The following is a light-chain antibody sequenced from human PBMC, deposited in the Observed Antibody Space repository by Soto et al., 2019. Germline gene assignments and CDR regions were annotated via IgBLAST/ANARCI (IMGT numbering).Light chain of an antibody. Sequence: EIVLTQSQGTLSLSPGERATLSCRASQSVSSNFLAWYQQKPGQAPRLLIYGASTRVTGIPARFSGSGSGTEFTLTISSLQSEDFAVYYCQQYDNWPQTFGQGTKVDIK. V-gene: IGKV3-15*01. CDR1: QSVSSN. CDR3: QQYDNWPQT. CDR2: GAS. J-gene: IGKJ1*01.